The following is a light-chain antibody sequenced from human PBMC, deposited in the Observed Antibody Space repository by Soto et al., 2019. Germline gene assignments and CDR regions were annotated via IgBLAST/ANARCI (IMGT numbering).Light chain of an antibody. CDR1: SSDFGDYTS. CDR2: DVD. Sequence: QSALTQPRSVSGSPGQSVTISCTGTSSDFGDYTSVSWYQHHPGKAPKFMIYDVDKRPSGVPDRFSGSKSGNTASLTISGLQPEDEADYYCCSYAGTDVFGTGTKVTVL. CDR3: CSYAGTDV. V-gene: IGLV2-11*01. J-gene: IGLJ1*01.